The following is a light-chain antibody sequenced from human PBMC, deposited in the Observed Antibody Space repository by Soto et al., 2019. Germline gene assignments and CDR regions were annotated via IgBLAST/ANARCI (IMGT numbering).Light chain of an antibody. CDR2: AAS. CDR3: QQSYSARTWT. V-gene: IGKV1-39*01. Sequence: DIQMTQSPSSLSGSVGDRVTITCRASQRISNYLNWYQQKPGEVPKLLIYAASRLQSGVPSRFSGGGSGTDFTLTISSLQPEDFAMYYCQQSYSARTWTFGQGTRLE. J-gene: IGKJ5*01. CDR1: QRISNY.